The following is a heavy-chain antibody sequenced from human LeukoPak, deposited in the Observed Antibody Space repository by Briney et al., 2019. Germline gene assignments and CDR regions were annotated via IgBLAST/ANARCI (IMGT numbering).Heavy chain of an antibody. Sequence: ASVKVSCKASGYTFTSYAMHWVRQAPGQRLEWMGWINAGNGNTKYSQKFQGRVTITRGTSASTAYMELSSLRSEDTAVYYCARDVWFGEFTYNWFDPWGQGTLVTVSS. J-gene: IGHJ5*02. CDR1: GYTFTSYA. D-gene: IGHD3-10*01. CDR3: ARDVWFGEFTYNWFDP. V-gene: IGHV1-3*01. CDR2: INAGNGNT.